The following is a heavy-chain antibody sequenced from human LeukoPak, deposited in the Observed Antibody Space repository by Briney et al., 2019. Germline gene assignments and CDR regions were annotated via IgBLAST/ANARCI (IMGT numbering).Heavy chain of an antibody. V-gene: IGHV4-34*01. CDR2: ISHSGGT. D-gene: IGHD3-22*01. Sequence: KPTQTLSLTCAVYGASFSGYYWSWIRQPPGKGLGWIGEISHSGGTKYTPPPKSGVTISVDPSKSQFSLKLSSVTAADTAVYYCARGWTFPTKKYYYDSSALGLTSYYRDVGGKGTTVNVS. CDR3: ARGWTFPTKKYYYDSSALGLTSYYRDV. J-gene: IGHJ6*03. CDR1: GASFSGYY.